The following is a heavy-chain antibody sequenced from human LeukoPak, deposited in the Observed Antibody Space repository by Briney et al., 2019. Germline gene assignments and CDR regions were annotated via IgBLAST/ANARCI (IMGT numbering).Heavy chain of an antibody. D-gene: IGHD6-13*01. V-gene: IGHV1-2*02. CDR1: GYTFTGYY. CDR3: ARDSSSSSSPSSDY. J-gene: IGHJ4*02. CDR2: INPNSGGT. Sequence: ASVKVSCKASGYTFTGYYMHWVRQAPGQGLEWMGWINPNSGGTNYAQKFQGRVTMTRDTSISTAYMELSRLRSDDTAVYYCARDSSSSSSPSSDYWGQGTLVTVSS.